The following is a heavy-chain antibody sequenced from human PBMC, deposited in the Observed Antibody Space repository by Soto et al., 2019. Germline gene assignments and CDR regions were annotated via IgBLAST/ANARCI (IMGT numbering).Heavy chain of an antibody. V-gene: IGHV1-69*02. D-gene: IGHD2-15*01. Sequence: QVQLVQSGAEVKKPGSSVKVSCKASGGTFSSYTISWVRQAPGQGLEWMGRIIPILGIANYAQKFQGRVTITAHKSTSTAYMELSSLRSEDTAVYYCATGLVVDYDIDYWGQGTLVTVSS. CDR2: IIPILGIA. J-gene: IGHJ4*02. CDR1: GGTFSSYT. CDR3: ATGLVVDYDIDY.